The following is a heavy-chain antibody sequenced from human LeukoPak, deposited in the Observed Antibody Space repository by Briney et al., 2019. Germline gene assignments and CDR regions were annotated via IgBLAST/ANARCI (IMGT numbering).Heavy chain of an antibody. CDR1: GGSISSYY. V-gene: IGHV4-4*07. J-gene: IGHJ4*02. CDR3: ARDATLYSSGWYRYFDN. CDR2: IHPTGST. Sequence: SETLSLTCTVSGGSISSYYWNWIRQPAGKVLEWIGRIHPTGSTNYNPSLKSRLTMSLDTSKNQFSLKLTSVTAADTAVYYCARDATLYSSGWYRYFDNWGQGILVTVSS. D-gene: IGHD6-19*01.